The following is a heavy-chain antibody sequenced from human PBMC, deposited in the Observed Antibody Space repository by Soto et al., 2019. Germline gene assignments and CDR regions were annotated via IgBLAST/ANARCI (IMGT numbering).Heavy chain of an antibody. V-gene: IGHV1-58*01. Sequence: SVKVSCKASVFTFASSAVQWVRQARGQRLEWIGWIVVGSGNTNYAQKFQERVTITRDMSTSTSYMELSSLRSEDTAVYYCAAKVDSSGRTLDYWGQGTLVTVSS. D-gene: IGHD3-22*01. J-gene: IGHJ4*02. CDR1: VFTFASSA. CDR3: AAKVDSSGRTLDY. CDR2: IVVGSGNT.